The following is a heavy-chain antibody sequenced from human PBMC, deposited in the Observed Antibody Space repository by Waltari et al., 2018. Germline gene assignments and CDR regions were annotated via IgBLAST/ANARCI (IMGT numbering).Heavy chain of an antibody. J-gene: IGHJ6*02. D-gene: IGHD1-26*01. CDR3: ARAVGGAARGYYGMDV. V-gene: IGHV1-8*01. CDR1: GYSFTSYD. CDR2: MNPRGGET. Sequence: QVHLVQSAAEVKSPGATVKVSCKTSGYSFTSYDIQWVRQATGQGPEWQGWMNPRGGETDYAQKFQGRVTMTTNTSISTAYLHLSSLRSEDTAVYYCARAVGGAARGYYGMDVWGQGTTVTVSS.